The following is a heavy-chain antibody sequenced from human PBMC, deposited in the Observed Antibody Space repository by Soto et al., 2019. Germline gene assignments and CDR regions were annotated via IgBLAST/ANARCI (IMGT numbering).Heavy chain of an antibody. J-gene: IGHJ3*02. CDR1: GXTFSSYA. D-gene: IGHD3-22*01. CDR3: ARYLRFSMIVVVTGGDAFDI. Sequence: GSLRLSCAASGXTFSSYAMHWVRQAPGKGLELVAVISYDGRNKYYADSVKGRFTISRDNSKKTLYLKMKSLRAEDTAVYYCARYLRFSMIVVVTGGDAFDIWGQGTMGTVS. CDR2: ISYDGRNK. V-gene: IGHV3-30*04.